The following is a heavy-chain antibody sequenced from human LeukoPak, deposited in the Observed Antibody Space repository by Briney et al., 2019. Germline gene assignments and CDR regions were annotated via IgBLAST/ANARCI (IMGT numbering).Heavy chain of an antibody. CDR1: GYSFTNYG. J-gene: IGHJ5*02. V-gene: IGHV1-18*01. CDR2: ISPYNGNT. D-gene: IGHD6-13*01. Sequence: GASVKVSCKASGYSFTNYGISWVRQAPGRGLEWMGWISPYNGNTNYAQKLQGRVTMTTDTSTSTAYMELRSLRSDDTAVYYCARVLGIVAAGGHNWFDPWGQGTLVTVSS. CDR3: ARVLGIVAAGGHNWFDP.